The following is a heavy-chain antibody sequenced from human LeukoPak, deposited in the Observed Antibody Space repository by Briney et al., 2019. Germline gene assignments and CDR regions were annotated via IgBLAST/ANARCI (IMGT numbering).Heavy chain of an antibody. CDR3: AKDSSSYDWGYMDV. Sequence: GALRLSCAASGFTFSSYAMSWVRQAPGKGLEWVSLIGGSDGRTRYADSVKGRFTISRDNSKNTLYLEMNSLRAEDTAVYYCAKDSSSYDWGYMDVWGKGTTVTISS. J-gene: IGHJ6*03. CDR1: GFTFSSYA. CDR2: IGGSDGRT. D-gene: IGHD3-22*01. V-gene: IGHV3-23*01.